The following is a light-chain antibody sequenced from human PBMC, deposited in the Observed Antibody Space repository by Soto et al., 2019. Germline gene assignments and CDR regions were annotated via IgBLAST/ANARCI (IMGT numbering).Light chain of an antibody. CDR3: QHYNNWPLT. CDR1: QSVSSN. Sequence: EIVMTQSPATLSVSPVERATLSCMASQSVSSNLAWYQQKPGQAPRLLIYGASTRATGIPARFSGSGSGTEFTLTISSLQSEDFALYYCQHYNNWPLTFGGGTKVDIK. V-gene: IGKV3-15*01. CDR2: GAS. J-gene: IGKJ4*01.